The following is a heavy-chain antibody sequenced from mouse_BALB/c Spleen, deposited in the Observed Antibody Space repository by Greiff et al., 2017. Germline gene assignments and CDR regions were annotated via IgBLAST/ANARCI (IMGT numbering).Heavy chain of an antibody. J-gene: IGHJ2*01. CDR3: ARYYGNYGEDY. Sequence: QVTLKESGPGILQPSQTLSLTCSFSGFSLSTSGMGVSWIRQPSGKGLEWLAHIYWDDDKRYNPSLKSRLTISKDTSSNQVFLKITSVDTADTATYYCARYYGNYGEDYWGQGTTLTVSS. V-gene: IGHV8-12*01. D-gene: IGHD2-1*01. CDR2: IYWDDDK. CDR1: GFSLSTSGMG.